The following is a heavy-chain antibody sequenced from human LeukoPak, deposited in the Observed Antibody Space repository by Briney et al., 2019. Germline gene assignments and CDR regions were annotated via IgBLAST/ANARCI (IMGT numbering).Heavy chain of an antibody. CDR1: GFTFSSYW. CDR2: INHSGST. D-gene: IGHD3-3*01. CDR3: ARRGGSYYDFWSGYYGI. V-gene: IGHV4-34*01. J-gene: IGHJ4*02. Sequence: GSLRLSCAASGFTFSSYWMSWIRQPPGKGLEWIGEINHSGSTNYNPSLKSRVTISVDTSKNQFSLKLSSVTAADTAVYYCARRGGSYYDFWSGYYGIWGQGTLVTVSS.